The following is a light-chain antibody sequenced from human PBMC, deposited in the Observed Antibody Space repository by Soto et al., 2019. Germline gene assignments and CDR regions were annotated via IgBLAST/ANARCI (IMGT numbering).Light chain of an antibody. CDR1: QDISNY. Sequence: DIQMTQSPSSLSASVGDRVTITCQASQDISNYLNWYQQKPGKAPKLLIYDASNLETGVPSRFSGSVSRTDFTCSISSRQHADIASYFCQQYDNMPPYTFGPGTKVAIK. CDR2: DAS. CDR3: QQYDNMPPYT. V-gene: IGKV1-33*01. J-gene: IGKJ3*01.